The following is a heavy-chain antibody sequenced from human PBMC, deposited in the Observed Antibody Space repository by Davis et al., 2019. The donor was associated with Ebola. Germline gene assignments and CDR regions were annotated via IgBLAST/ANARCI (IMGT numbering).Heavy chain of an antibody. V-gene: IGHV1-69*13. CDR2: IIPMFRSP. D-gene: IGHD4-17*01. CDR1: GYKFTSYY. CDR3: ATKDYDDYAAYFAY. J-gene: IGHJ4*02. Sequence: SVKVSCKASGYKFTSYYLHWVRQAPGQGLEWMGGIIPMFRSPNYAQKFQDRVTITADESTNTVYMELRSLTFEDTAVYYCATKDYDDYAAYFAYWGQGALVTVSS.